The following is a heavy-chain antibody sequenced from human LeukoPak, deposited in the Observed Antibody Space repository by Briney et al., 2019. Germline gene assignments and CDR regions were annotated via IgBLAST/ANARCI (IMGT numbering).Heavy chain of an antibody. CDR3: ARGSRGSCRGVYCYPLDY. J-gene: IGHJ4*02. CDR2: ISVSGNT. CDR1: GFTLSSYA. V-gene: IGHV3-23*01. D-gene: IGHD2-15*01. Sequence: GGSLRLSCAASGFTLSSYAMSWVRQAPGKGLEWGSAISVSGNTYHADSVRGRFTISRDTSKNTLYLQMNSLRAEDMAVYYCARGSRGSCRGVYCYPLDYWGQGTLVTVSS.